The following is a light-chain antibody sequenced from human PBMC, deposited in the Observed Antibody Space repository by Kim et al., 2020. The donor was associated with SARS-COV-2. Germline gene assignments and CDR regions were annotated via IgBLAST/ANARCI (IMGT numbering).Light chain of an antibody. CDR2: YDS. V-gene: IGLV3-21*04. J-gene: IGLJ3*02. Sequence: PGKTARITCGGNNIGSKSVYWYQQKPGQAPVLVIYYDSDRPSGIPERFSGSNSGNTATLTISRVEAGDEADYYCQVWDSSSDPWVFGGGTQLTVL. CDR3: QVWDSSSDPWV. CDR1: NIGSKS.